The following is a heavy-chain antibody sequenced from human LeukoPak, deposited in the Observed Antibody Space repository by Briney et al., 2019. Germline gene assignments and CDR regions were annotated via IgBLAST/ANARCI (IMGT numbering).Heavy chain of an antibody. CDR1: GCSFTSYW. V-gene: IGHV5-10-1*01. CDR2: IDPSDSYT. CDR3: ARLLYSYGSGSYYGYYGMDV. J-gene: IGHJ6*04. D-gene: IGHD3-10*01. Sequence: GEALKISYKGSGCSFTSYWISWGRQMPGKGVEWMGRIDPSDSYTNYSTSFEGHVTISADKSISTAYLQWSSLKASDTAMYYCARLLYSYGSGSYYGYYGMDVWGKGTTVTVSS.